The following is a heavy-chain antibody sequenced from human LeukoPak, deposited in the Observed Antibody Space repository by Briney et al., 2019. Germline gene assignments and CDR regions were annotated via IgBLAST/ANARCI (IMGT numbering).Heavy chain of an antibody. D-gene: IGHD3-16*01. CDR2: LRGNGDT. CDR3: AKASWVSSADAVL. J-gene: IGHJ4*02. CDR1: GFIFSDYA. Sequence: GGSLRLSCAASGFIFSDYAMSWVREAPARGLEWVSSLRGNGDTFYADSVKGRFTPSRDDSRNTAYLHLNNLRVEDTAVYYCAKASWVSSADAVLWGQGTVVTVYS. V-gene: IGHV3-23*01.